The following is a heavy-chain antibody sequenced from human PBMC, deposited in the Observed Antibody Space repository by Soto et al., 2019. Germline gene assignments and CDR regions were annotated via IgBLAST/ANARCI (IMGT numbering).Heavy chain of an antibody. CDR1: GFTFSSYW. D-gene: IGHD1-20*01. Sequence: HPGGSLRLSCAASGFTFSSYWMHWVRQAPGKGLVWVSRINSDGSSTSYADSVKGRFTISRGNAKNTLYLQMNSLRAEDTAVYYCARVNHRYNWNDGLQYWGQGTLVTVSS. V-gene: IGHV3-74*01. CDR3: ARVNHRYNWNDGLQY. J-gene: IGHJ4*02. CDR2: INSDGSST.